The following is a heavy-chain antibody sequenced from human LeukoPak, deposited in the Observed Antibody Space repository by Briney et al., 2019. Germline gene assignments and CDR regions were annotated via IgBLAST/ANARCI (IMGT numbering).Heavy chain of an antibody. V-gene: IGHV1-69*13. D-gene: IGHD3-10*02. J-gene: IGHJ3*02. CDR2: IIPIFGTA. Sequence: GASVKVSCKASGGTFSSYAINWVRQAPGQGLEWMGGIIPIFGTATYAQKFHGRVTITAVVSTSTAYMELNSLRSEDTAVYYCAKAHVRGVTGWAFDIWGQGTTVTVSS. CDR1: GGTFSSYA. CDR3: AKAHVRGVTGWAFDI.